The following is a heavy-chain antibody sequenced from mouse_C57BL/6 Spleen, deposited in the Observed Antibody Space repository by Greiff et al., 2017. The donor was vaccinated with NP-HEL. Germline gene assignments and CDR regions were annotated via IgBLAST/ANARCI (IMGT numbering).Heavy chain of an antibody. J-gene: IGHJ3*01. D-gene: IGHD4-1*01. V-gene: IGHV1-69*01. Sequence: QVQLQQPGAELVMPGASVKLSCKASGYTFTSYWMHWVKQRPGQGLEWIGEIDPSDSYTNYNQKFKGKSTLTVDKSSSTAYMQLSSLTSEDSAVYYCANWDVGGFAYWGQGTLVTVSA. CDR2: IDPSDSYT. CDR3: ANWDVGGFAY. CDR1: GYTFTSYW.